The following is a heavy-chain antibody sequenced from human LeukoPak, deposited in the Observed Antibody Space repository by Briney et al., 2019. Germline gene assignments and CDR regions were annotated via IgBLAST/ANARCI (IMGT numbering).Heavy chain of an antibody. CDR1: GFTFDDYA. V-gene: IGHV3-9*01. CDR3: AKDIDPRYCTNGVCYATVDY. D-gene: IGHD2-8*01. J-gene: IGHJ4*02. CDR2: ITWNSGSI. Sequence: PVGSLRLSCAASGFTFDDYAMHWVRQAPGKGLEWVSGITWNSGSIGYADSVKGRFTISRDNAKNSLYLQMNSLRAEDTALYYCAKDIDPRYCTNGVCYATVDYWGQGILVTVSS.